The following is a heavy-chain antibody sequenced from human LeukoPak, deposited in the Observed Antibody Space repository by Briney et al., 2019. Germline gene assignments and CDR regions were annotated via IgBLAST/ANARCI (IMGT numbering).Heavy chain of an antibody. D-gene: IGHD5-18*01. CDR3: ARRGYSYGYGWYFDL. CDR1: GGSFSGYS. CDR2: INHSGST. V-gene: IGHV4-34*01. Sequence: SETLSLTCAVYGGSFSGYSWSWIRQPPGKGLEWIGEINHSGSTNYNPSLKSRVTISVDTSKNQFSLKLSSVTAADTAVYYCARRGYSYGYGWYFDLWGRGTLVTVSS. J-gene: IGHJ2*01.